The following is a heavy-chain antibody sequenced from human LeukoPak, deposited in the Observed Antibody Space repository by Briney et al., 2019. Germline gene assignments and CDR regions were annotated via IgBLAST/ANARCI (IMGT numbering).Heavy chain of an antibody. CDR2: IRYDGSNK. J-gene: IGHJ4*02. Sequence: GGSLRLSCAASGFTFSSYGMHWVRQAPGKGLEWVAFIRYDGSNKYYADSVKGRFTISRDNSKNTLYLQMDSLRAEDTAVYYCAKDKGYDSSGYPDYWGQGTLVTVSS. D-gene: IGHD3-22*01. V-gene: IGHV3-30*02. CDR1: GFTFSSYG. CDR3: AKDKGYDSSGYPDY.